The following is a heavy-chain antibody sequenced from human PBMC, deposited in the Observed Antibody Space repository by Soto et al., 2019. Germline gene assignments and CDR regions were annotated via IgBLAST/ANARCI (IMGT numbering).Heavy chain of an antibody. CDR2: ITGTGGNT. V-gene: IGHV3-23*01. Sequence: EVQLLESGGGLVQPGGSLRLSCAASGFPLSTYGMTWVRQAPGKGLEWVSAITGTGGNTYYVDSVKGRFTSSRDNSKNMLYLQMNSPRVEDTAVYYCARIRGYWYGLEVWGQGTTVTVSS. J-gene: IGHJ6*02. CDR3: ARIRGYWYGLEV. CDR1: GFPLSTYG.